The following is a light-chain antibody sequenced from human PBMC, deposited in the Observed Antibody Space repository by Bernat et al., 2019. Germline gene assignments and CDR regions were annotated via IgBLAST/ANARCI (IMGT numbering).Light chain of an antibody. V-gene: IGKV2-28*01. Sequence: DIVMTQSPLSLPVTPGEPASISCRSNQSLLYSNGNTHLDWYVQMPGQSPQLLIYLVSIRASGVPDRFSGSGSGTDFTLKISRVEAEDVGIYYCMQGVQTLTFGGGTRVVIK. CDR2: LVS. CDR1: QSLLYSNGNTH. CDR3: MQGVQTLT. J-gene: IGKJ4*01.